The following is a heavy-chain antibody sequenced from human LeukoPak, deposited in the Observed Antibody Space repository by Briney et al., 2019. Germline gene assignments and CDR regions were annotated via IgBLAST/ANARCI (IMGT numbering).Heavy chain of an antibody. Sequence: GGSLRLSCAASGFTFSSYAMSWVRQAPGKGLEWVSAISGSGGSTYYADSVKGRFTISRDNFKNTLYLQMNSLRAEDTAVYYCAKDLGGGGRDFWSGYYLTYYYYYYGMDVWGQGTTVTVSS. D-gene: IGHD3-3*01. CDR3: AKDLGGGGRDFWSGYYLTYYYYYYGMDV. J-gene: IGHJ6*02. V-gene: IGHV3-23*01. CDR2: ISGSGGST. CDR1: GFTFSSYA.